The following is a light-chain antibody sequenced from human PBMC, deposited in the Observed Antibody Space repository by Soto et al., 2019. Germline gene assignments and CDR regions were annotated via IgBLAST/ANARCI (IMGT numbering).Light chain of an antibody. J-gene: IGKJ4*01. Sequence: EIVMTQSPATLSVSPGERATLSCRASQSVSSNLAWYQQKPGQAPRLLIYGASTRATGIPARFSGSGSGTEFTLTINSLQSEDFAVYYCQQYNNWPLTFGGGTKVDTK. V-gene: IGKV3-15*01. CDR1: QSVSSN. CDR3: QQYNNWPLT. CDR2: GAS.